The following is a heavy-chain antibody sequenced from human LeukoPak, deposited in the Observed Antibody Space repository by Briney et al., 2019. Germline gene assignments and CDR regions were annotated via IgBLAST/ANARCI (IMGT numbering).Heavy chain of an antibody. CDR2: INPNSGGT. CDR1: GYTFTSYY. Sequence: ASVKVSCKASGYTFTSYYMHWVRQAPGQGLEWMGWINPNSGGTNFAQKFQGRVSMTRDTSISTAYMELSRLRSDDTAVYYCARELGSGYYRYFYYWGQGTLVTVSS. D-gene: IGHD3-22*01. V-gene: IGHV1-2*02. J-gene: IGHJ4*02. CDR3: ARELGSGYYRYFYY.